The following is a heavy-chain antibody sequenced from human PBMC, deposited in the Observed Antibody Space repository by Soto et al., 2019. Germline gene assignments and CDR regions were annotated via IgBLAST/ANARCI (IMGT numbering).Heavy chain of an antibody. CDR1: GFAFQTYT. J-gene: IGHJ5*02. CDR3: AKVGVLRTNFRWFDL. V-gene: IGHV3-21*01. D-gene: IGHD2-8*01. Sequence: VGSLRLSCAASGFAFQTYTMEWLRQPPGKGLEWVSSITISGNYIYYADSVKGRFTISRDNGRNSVYLQMNSLRAEDTAVYYCAKVGVLRTNFRWFDLWGQGTLVTVSS. CDR2: ITISGNYI.